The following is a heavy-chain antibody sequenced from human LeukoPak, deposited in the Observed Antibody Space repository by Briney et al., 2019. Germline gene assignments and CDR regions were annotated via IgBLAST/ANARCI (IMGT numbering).Heavy chain of an antibody. CDR1: GFTFSSYW. Sequence: GGSLRLSCAVSGFTFSSYWMSWVRQAPGKGLEWVANIKQDGSEKYYVDSVKGRFTISRDNAKNSLYLQMNSLRAEDTAVYYCAREYYYGSGRYYFDYWGQGTLVTVSS. J-gene: IGHJ4*02. CDR3: AREYYYGSGRYYFDY. CDR2: IKQDGSEK. V-gene: IGHV3-7*01. D-gene: IGHD3-10*01.